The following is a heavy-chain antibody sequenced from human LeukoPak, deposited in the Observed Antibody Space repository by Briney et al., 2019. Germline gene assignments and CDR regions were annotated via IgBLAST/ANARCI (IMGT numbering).Heavy chain of an antibody. J-gene: IGHJ4*02. CDR2: IYYSGST. Sequence: TLSLTCTVSGGSISSYYWSWIRQPPGKGLEWIGYIYYSGSTNYNPSLKSRVTISVDTSKNQFSLKLSSVTAADTAVYYCARKAWGSSGWFVDYWGQGTLVTVSS. CDR3: ARKAWGSSGWFVDY. D-gene: IGHD6-19*01. CDR1: GGSISSYY. V-gene: IGHV4-59*08.